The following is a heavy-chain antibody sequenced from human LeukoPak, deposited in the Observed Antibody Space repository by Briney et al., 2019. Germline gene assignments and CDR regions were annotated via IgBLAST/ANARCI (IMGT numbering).Heavy chain of an antibody. CDR2: ISSSSSYI. Sequence: GGSLRLSCAASGFTFSSYSMNWVRQAPGKGLEWVSSISSSSSYIYYADSVKGRFTISRDNAKNSLYLQMNSLRAEDTAVYYCARDYIVVVPAAIPKSGMDVWGQGTTVTVSS. CDR3: ARDYIVVVPAAIPKSGMDV. D-gene: IGHD2-2*02. V-gene: IGHV3-21*01. CDR1: GFTFSSYS. J-gene: IGHJ6*02.